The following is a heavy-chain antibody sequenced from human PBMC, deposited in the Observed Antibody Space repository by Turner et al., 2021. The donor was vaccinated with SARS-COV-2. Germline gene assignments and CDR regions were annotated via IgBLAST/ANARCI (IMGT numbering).Heavy chain of an antibody. CDR3: AKFGDYDLWIGYDRVDLRYMDV. Sequence: VPLLVSGGGLLPPGGSLSLPCAPSGVSISNYDMIWVLHGPGKGLEWVSAVSESGGKTFYSDSVKCRCTISRYNYKKTLYLQMNSLRAEDTAVYYCAKFGDYDLWIGYDRVDLRYMDVWGKGTTVTVSS. D-gene: IGHD3-3*01. CDR2: VSESGGKT. CDR1: GVSISNYD. J-gene: IGHJ6*03. V-gene: IGHV3-23*01.